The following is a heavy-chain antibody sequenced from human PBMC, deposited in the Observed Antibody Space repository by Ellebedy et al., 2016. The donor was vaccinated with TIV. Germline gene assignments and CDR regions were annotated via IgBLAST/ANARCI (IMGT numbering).Heavy chain of an antibody. D-gene: IGHD3-22*01. CDR1: GFTFSSYA. J-gene: IGHJ4*02. CDR2: INANGVSI. CDR3: VKGRGGGSDSSAPRYYFDS. V-gene: IGHV3-23*01. Sequence: PGGSLRLSCAASGFTFSSYAMSWVRQAPGQGLEWVSGINANGVSIAYADSVKGRFTIFRDNSKDTLFLQMNSLRAEDTATYYCVKGRGGGSDSSAPRYYFDSWGLGTLVTVSS.